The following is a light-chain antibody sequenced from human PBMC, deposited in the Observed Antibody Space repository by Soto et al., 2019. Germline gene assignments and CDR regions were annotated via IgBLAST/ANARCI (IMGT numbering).Light chain of an antibody. J-gene: IGLJ3*02. CDR1: RYNIGSNY. V-gene: IGLV1-47*02. CDR3: AALDASPSVLV. CDR2: SNN. Sequence: VLTQPPSASGTPGQRVTISWSGSRYNIGSNYVYWYQQLPGTAPTLLIYSNNQRPSGVPDRFSGSKSGTSASLAISWLLYEDEDDYYCAALDASPSVLVFGGGTKLTVL.